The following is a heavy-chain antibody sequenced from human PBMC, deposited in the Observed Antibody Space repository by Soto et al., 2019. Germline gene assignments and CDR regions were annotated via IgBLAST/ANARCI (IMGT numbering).Heavy chain of an antibody. V-gene: IGHV1-69*02. J-gene: IGHJ6*02. CDR3: ARAGVVVPAAYYYYGMDV. CDR1: GGTFSSYT. D-gene: IGHD2-2*01. CDR2: IIPILGIA. Sequence: QVQLVQSGAEVKKPGSSVKVSCKASGGTFSSYTISWVRQAPGQGLEWMGRIIPILGIANYAQKFQGRVTIPADKSTSTAYMELSSLRSEDTAVYYCARAGVVVPAAYYYYGMDVWGQGTTVTVSS.